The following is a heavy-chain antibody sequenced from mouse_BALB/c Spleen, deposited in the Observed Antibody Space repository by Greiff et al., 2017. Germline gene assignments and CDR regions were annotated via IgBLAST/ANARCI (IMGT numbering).Heavy chain of an antibody. CDR3: ASHRYDGAMDY. V-gene: IGHV3-2*02. D-gene: IGHD2-14*01. CDR2: ISYSGST. Sequence: EVQLQESGPGLVKPSQSLSLTCTVTGYSITSDYAWNWIRQLPGNKLEWMGYISYSGSTSYNPSLKSRISITRDTSKNQFFLQLNSVTTEDTATYYWASHRYDGAMDYWGQGTSVTVSS. J-gene: IGHJ4*01. CDR1: GYSITSDYA.